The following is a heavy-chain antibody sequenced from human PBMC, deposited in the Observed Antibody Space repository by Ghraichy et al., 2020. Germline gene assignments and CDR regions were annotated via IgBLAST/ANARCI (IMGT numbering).Heavy chain of an antibody. CDR3: AREIPYCGGVCNYVDS. J-gene: IGHJ4*02. V-gene: IGHV4-61*02. CDR2: INAIGST. Sequence: SETLSLTCTVSGASISSGSYYWSWIRQPAGKGLEWIGRINAIGSTYYNPSLKSRVTISIDTSKNQFSLELSSVTAADTALYYCAREIPYCGGVCNYVDSWGQGTLVSVSS. D-gene: IGHD2-21*02. CDR1: GASISSGSYY.